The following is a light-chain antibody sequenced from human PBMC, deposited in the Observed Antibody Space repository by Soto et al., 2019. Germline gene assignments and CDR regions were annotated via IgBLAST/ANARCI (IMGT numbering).Light chain of an antibody. Sequence: QSVLTQPPSASGSPGQSVTISCTGTSSDVGGYNYFSWYQQHPGKAPKLMIYEVSKRPSGVPDRFSGSKSGNTASLTVSGLQAEDEADYYCSSYTSSSTRVFGTGTKLTVL. CDR3: SSYTSSSTRV. CDR1: SSDVGGYNY. J-gene: IGLJ1*01. V-gene: IGLV2-8*01. CDR2: EVS.